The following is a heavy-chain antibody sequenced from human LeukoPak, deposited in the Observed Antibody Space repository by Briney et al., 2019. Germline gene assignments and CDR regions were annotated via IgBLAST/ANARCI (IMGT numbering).Heavy chain of an antibody. CDR3: ARGRAHGADY. CDR2: IYYSGST. Sequence: SETLSLTCTVSGGSISSYYWSWIRQPPGKGLEWIGYIYYSGSTSYNPSLKSRVTISVDTPKNQFSLKLSSVTAADTAVYYCARGRAHGADYWGQGTLVTVSS. J-gene: IGHJ4*02. CDR1: GGSISSYY. V-gene: IGHV4-59*01. D-gene: IGHD3-10*01.